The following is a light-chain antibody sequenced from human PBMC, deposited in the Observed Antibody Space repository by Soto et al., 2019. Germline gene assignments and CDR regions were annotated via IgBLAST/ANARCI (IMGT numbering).Light chain of an antibody. Sequence: DIQMTQSPSSLSASVGDRVTITCRASRSISSYLNWYQQKPGKAPKLLIYAASSLQGGVPSRFSGSGSGTDFTLTISSLQPEDFATYYSQQSYSTPPTFGQGTKVEIK. CDR3: QQSYSTPPT. V-gene: IGKV1-39*01. J-gene: IGKJ1*01. CDR1: RSISSY. CDR2: AAS.